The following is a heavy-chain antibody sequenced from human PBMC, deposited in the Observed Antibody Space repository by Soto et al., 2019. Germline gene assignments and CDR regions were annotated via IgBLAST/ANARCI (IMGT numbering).Heavy chain of an antibody. V-gene: IGHV4-59*01. CDR2: IYYSGST. J-gene: IGHJ4*02. CDR1: DGSISSYY. CDR3: ARAPGIVGATGIDY. D-gene: IGHD1-26*01. Sequence: PSETLSLTCTVSDGSISSYYWSWIRQPPGKGLEWIGYIYYSGSTNYNPSLKSRVTISVDTSKNQFSLKLSSVTAADTAVYYCARAPGIVGATGIDYWGQGTLVTVSS.